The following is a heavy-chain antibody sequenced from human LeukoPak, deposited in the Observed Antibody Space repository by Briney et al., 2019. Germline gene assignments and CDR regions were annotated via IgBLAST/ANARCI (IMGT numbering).Heavy chain of an antibody. CDR1: GFTFSSYE. CDR2: ISSSGSTI. D-gene: IGHD5-18*01. Sequence: GGSLRLSCAASGFTFSSYEMNWVRQAPGKGLEWVSYISSSGSTIYYADSVKGRFTISRGNAKNSLYLQMNSLRAEDTAVYYCARKGGYTYGLVNWFDPWGQGTLVTVSS. CDR3: ARKGGYTYGLVNWFDP. J-gene: IGHJ5*02. V-gene: IGHV3-48*03.